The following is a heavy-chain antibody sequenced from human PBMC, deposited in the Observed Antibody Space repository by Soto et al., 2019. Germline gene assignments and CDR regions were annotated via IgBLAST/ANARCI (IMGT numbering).Heavy chain of an antibody. J-gene: IGHJ4*02. Sequence: GASVKVSCKASGGTFSSYAISWVRQAPGQGLEWMGGIIPIFGTANYAQKFQGRVTITADESTSTAYMELSSLRSEDTAVYYCARDRDRMVAWSGDYWGQGTLVTVSS. D-gene: IGHD5-12*01. CDR3: ARDRDRMVAWSGDY. V-gene: IGHV1-69*13. CDR1: GGTFSSYA. CDR2: IIPIFGTA.